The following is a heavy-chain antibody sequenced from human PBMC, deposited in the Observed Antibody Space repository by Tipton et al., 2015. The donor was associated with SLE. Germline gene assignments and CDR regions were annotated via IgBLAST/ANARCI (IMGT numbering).Heavy chain of an antibody. CDR3: ARTLDALDI. V-gene: IGHV4-61*02. J-gene: IGHJ3*02. CDR2: AYTTGSP. Sequence: LRLSCTVSGVSISSASYYWNWIRQPAGKGLEWIGRAYTTGSPYYNPSLESRVAISMDTSKNQFSLKLTAVTAADTAVYYCARTLDALDIWGQGTTVTVSS. CDR1: GVSISSASYY.